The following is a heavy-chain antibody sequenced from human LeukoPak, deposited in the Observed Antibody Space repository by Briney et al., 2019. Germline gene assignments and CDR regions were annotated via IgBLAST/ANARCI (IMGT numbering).Heavy chain of an antibody. D-gene: IGHD1-26*01. Sequence: GGSLRLSCAASGFTFSTYAMTWVRQAPGKGLEWVSTISGNGDNTYYADSVEGRFTISRDNSKNTLYLQMNSLRAEDTAVYYCAKGRRSGSYYDPPDYWGQGTLVTVSS. V-gene: IGHV3-23*01. CDR2: ISGNGDNT. CDR3: AKGRRSGSYYDPPDY. CDR1: GFTFSTYA. J-gene: IGHJ4*02.